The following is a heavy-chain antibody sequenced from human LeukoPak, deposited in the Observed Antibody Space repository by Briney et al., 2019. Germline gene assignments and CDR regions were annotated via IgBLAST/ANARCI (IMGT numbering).Heavy chain of an antibody. V-gene: IGHV4-59*01. CDR3: ARVSRFQAAAFYYYMDV. D-gene: IGHD6-13*01. CDR1: GGSISSYY. Sequence: NPSETLSLTCTVSGGSISSYYWSWIRQPPGKGLEWIGYIYYSGSTNYNPSLKSRVTISVDTSKNQFSLKLSSVTAADTAVYYCARVSRFQAAAFYYYMDVWGKGTTVTVSS. J-gene: IGHJ6*03. CDR2: IYYSGST.